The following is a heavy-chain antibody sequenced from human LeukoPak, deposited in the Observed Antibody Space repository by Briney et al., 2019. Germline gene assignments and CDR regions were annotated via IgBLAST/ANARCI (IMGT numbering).Heavy chain of an antibody. J-gene: IGHJ4*02. CDR2: IIPIFGTA. Sequence: SVKVSCKASGGTFSSYAISWVRQAPGQGLEWMGGIIPIFGTANYAQKFQGRVTITTDESTSTAYMELSSLRYEDTAVYYCARDLYHRLDCSGGSCFGTLDYWGQGTLVTVSS. CDR3: ARDLYHRLDCSGGSCFGTLDY. D-gene: IGHD2-15*01. V-gene: IGHV1-69*05. CDR1: GGTFSSYA.